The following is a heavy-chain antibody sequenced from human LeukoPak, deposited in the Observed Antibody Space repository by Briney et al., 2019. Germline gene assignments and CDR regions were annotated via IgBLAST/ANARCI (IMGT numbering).Heavy chain of an antibody. V-gene: IGHV3-48*04. CDR1: GFTFSSYS. Sequence: PGGSLRLSCAASGFTFSSYSMNWVRQAPGKGLEWVSYISSSSSTIYYADSVKGRFTISRDNAKNSLYLQMNSLRAEDTAVYYCARDYCSGGSCYSGSRLVGGGDYWGQGTLVTVSS. CDR3: ARDYCSGGSCYSGSRLVGGGDY. CDR2: ISSSSSTI. J-gene: IGHJ4*02. D-gene: IGHD2-15*01.